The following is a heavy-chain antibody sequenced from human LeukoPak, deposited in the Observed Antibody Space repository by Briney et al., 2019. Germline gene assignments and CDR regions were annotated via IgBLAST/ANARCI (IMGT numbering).Heavy chain of an antibody. D-gene: IGHD3-22*01. CDR1: GFTFSSYS. CDR3: ARFGPGDYYDSSGYYSPLFDY. V-gene: IGHV3-48*01. J-gene: IGHJ4*02. CDR2: ISSGSSTI. Sequence: PGGSLRLSCAASGFTFSSYSMNWVRQAPGKGLEWVSYISSGSSTIYNADSVKGRFTISRDNAKNSLYLQMNSLRAEDTAVYYCARFGPGDYYDSSGYYSPLFDYWGQGTLVTVSS.